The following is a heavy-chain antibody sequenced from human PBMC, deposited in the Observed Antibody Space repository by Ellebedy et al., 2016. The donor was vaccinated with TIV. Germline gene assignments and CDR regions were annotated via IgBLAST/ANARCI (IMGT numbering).Heavy chain of an antibody. CDR3: ARLRGRDAL. J-gene: IGHJ4*02. CDR1: GYTFTAYY. Sequence: ASVKVSCXASGYTFTAYYVHWVRQAPGQGLEWMGMINPNGGGTTYAQNFQGRVSMTRDTSTSTLYLELSSLRSEDTAVYYCARLRGRDALWGQGTLVTVSS. D-gene: IGHD3-16*01. CDR2: INPNGGGT. V-gene: IGHV1-46*01.